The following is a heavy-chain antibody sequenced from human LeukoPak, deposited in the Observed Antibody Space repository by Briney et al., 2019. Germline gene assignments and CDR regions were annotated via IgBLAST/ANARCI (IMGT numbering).Heavy chain of an antibody. CDR1: GYTFTSYD. J-gene: IGHJ4*02. D-gene: IGHD5-24*01. CDR2: MNPNSGNT. V-gene: IGHV1-8*01. Sequence: GASVKVSCKASGYTFTSYDINWVRQATGQGLEWMGWMNPNSGNTGYAQKFQGRVTMTRNTSISTAYMELSSLRAEDTALYYCAKDYGIGYNSNQGFDYWGQGTLVTVSS. CDR3: AKDYGIGYNSNQGFDY.